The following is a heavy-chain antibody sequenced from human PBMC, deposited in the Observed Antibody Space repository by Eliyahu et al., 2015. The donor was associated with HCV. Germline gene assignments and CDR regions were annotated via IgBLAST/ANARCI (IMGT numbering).Heavy chain of an antibody. J-gene: IGHJ5*02. V-gene: IGHV1-69*01. CDR3: AIEGGTSGPRWFDP. CDR2: IIPIFGTP. D-gene: IGHD2-15*01. Sequence: QVQLVQSGAEVKKPGSSVKVSCKASGGTFSSYTISWVRQAPGQGLEWMGGIIPIFGTPKYAQKVQGRVSITADESTSTAYMELSSLRSEDTAIYYCAIEGGTSGPRWFDPWGQGTLVTVSS. CDR1: GGTFSSYT.